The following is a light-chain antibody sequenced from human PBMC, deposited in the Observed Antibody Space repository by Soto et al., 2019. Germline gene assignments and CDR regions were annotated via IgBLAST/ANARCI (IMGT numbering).Light chain of an antibody. Sequence: EIVMTQSPATLSVSPGERATLSCRASQSVSNNLAWYQQTPGQAPRLLIYGASTRATGIPARFSGSGSGTEFTLTISSLQSEDFAVYYCQQDNDWTRTFGQGTKV. J-gene: IGKJ1*01. CDR2: GAS. V-gene: IGKV3-15*01. CDR3: QQDNDWTRT. CDR1: QSVSNN.